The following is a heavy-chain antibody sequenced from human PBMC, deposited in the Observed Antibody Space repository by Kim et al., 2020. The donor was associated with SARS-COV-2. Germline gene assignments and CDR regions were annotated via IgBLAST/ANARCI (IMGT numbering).Heavy chain of an antibody. CDR2: T. J-gene: IGHJ4*02. CDR3: AKAVVGASYFDY. D-gene: IGHD1-26*01. Sequence: TYSPDSVKGRFTISRDNSKNTVNLQMSSLRAEDTAVYYCAKAVVGASYFDYWGLGTLVTVSS. V-gene: IGHV3-23*01.